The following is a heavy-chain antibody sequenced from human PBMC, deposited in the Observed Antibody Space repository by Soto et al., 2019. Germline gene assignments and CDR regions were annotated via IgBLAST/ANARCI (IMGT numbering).Heavy chain of an antibody. CDR3: AKEGVAADNYYYYYGMDV. J-gene: IGHJ6*02. Sequence: GESLKISCAASGFTFSSYAMSWVRQAPGKGLEWVSAISGSGGSTYYADSVKGRFTISRDNSKNTLYLQMNSLRAEDTAVYYCAKEGVAADNYYYYYGMDVWGQGTTVTVSS. CDR2: ISGSGGST. CDR1: GFTFSSYA. V-gene: IGHV3-23*01. D-gene: IGHD6-13*01.